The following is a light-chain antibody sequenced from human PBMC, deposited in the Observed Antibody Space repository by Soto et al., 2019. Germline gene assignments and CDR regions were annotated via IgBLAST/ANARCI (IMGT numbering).Light chain of an antibody. Sequence: DIQMTQSPSTLSASVGDRVTITCRASQSISSWLAWYQQKPGKAPKLMIYKASSLESGVPSRFSGSGSGTEFTLTISSLHPDDFATYYCQQYNSYPRTVGQGTKVEIK. CDR2: KAS. V-gene: IGKV1-5*03. CDR1: QSISSW. CDR3: QQYNSYPRT. J-gene: IGKJ1*01.